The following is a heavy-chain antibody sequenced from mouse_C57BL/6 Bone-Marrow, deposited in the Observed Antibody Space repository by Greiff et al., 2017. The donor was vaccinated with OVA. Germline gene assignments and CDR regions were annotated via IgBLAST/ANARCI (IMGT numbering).Heavy chain of an antibody. CDR3: ARVCLDY. V-gene: IGHV1-50*01. CDR1: GYTFTSYW. J-gene: IGHJ2*01. CDR2: IDPSDSYT. Sequence: QVQLQQPGAELVKPGASVKLSCKASGYTFTSYWMQWVKQRPGQGLEWIGEIDPSDSYTNYNQKFKGKATLTVDTSSSTAYMQLSSLTSEDSAVYYCARVCLDYWGQGTTLTVSS.